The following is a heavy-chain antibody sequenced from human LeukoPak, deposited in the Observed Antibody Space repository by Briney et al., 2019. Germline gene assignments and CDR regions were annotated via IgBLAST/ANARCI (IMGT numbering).Heavy chain of an antibody. V-gene: IGHV4-59*01. D-gene: IGHD3-16*02. Sequence: SETLSLTCTVSGGSISSYYWNWIRQPPGKGLEWIGYIYYIGSTNYNPSLKSRVTISVDTSKNQFSLKLSSVTAADTAVYYCASGLKYYDYVWGSYRHVDAFDIWSQGTMVTVSS. CDR1: GGSISSYY. CDR3: ASGLKYYDYVWGSYRHVDAFDI. CDR2: IYYIGST. J-gene: IGHJ3*02.